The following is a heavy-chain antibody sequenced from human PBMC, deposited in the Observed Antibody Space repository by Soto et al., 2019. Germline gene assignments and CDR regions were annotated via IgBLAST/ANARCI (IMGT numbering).Heavy chain of an antibody. CDR3: AVAIFTAYDY. Sequence: EVRLLESGGGLVQPGGSLRLSCAASGFTFSGGSMTWVRQAPGKGLEWVSAITGSGDRTYYADSVKGRFTISRDNSNNMVYLQMNSLRAEDSAVYYCAVAIFTAYDYWGQGTLVTVSS. D-gene: IGHD3-9*01. CDR2: ITGSGDRT. CDR1: GFTFSGGS. V-gene: IGHV3-23*01. J-gene: IGHJ4*02.